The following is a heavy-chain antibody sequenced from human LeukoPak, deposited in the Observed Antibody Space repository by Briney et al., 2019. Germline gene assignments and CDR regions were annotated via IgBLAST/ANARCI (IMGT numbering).Heavy chain of an antibody. CDR1: GGSFSGYY. CDR3: ARGMGGKGLYYYYYMDV. V-gene: IGHV4-34*01. Sequence: SETLSLTCAVYGGSFSGYYWSWIRQPPGKGLEWIGEINHSGSTNYNPSLKSRVTISVDTSKNQFSLKLSSVTAADTAVYYCARGMGGKGLYYYYYMDVWGKGTTVTVSS. CDR2: INHSGST. D-gene: IGHD4-23*01. J-gene: IGHJ6*03.